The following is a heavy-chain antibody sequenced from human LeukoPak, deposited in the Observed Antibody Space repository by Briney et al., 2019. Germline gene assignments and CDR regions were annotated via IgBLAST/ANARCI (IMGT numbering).Heavy chain of an antibody. CDR2: IYYSGST. CDR3: ARVAVITGTKRFNWFDP. D-gene: IGHD1/OR15-1a*01. Sequence: SETLSLTCTVSGGSISSGDYYWRWIRQPPGKGLEWIGYIYYSGSTYYNPSLESRVTISVDTSKNQFSLKLSSVTAADTAVYYCARVAVITGTKRFNWFDPWGQGTLVTVSS. J-gene: IGHJ5*02. CDR1: GGSISSGDYY. V-gene: IGHV4-30-4*08.